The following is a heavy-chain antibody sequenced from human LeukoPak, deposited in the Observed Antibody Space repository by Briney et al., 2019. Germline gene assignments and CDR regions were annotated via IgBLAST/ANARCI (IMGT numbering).Heavy chain of an antibody. CDR1: GGSISSYH. Sequence: SETLSLTCTVSGGSISSYHWNWIRQPAGKGLEWIGCIYSSGSTNYNPSLKSRVTISVDRSKNQFSLKLSSVTAADTAVYYCARDVVSGSFDYWGRGTLVTVSS. V-gene: IGHV4-4*07. CDR3: ARDVVSGSFDY. J-gene: IGHJ4*02. CDR2: IYSSGST. D-gene: IGHD6-19*01.